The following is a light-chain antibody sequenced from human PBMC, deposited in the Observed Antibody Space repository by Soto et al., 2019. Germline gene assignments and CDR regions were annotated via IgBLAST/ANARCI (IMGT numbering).Light chain of an antibody. CDR3: QQSYSTPPVT. J-gene: IGKJ5*01. CDR1: QSISSY. CDR2: AAS. V-gene: IGKV1-39*01. Sequence: DIQMTQSPSSLSASVGDRVTITCRASQSISSYLNWYQQKPGKAPKLLIYAASSLQSGVPSRFSGSGSGTDFTLTISSLQPADFATYYFQQSYSTPPVTFGQGTRLEIK.